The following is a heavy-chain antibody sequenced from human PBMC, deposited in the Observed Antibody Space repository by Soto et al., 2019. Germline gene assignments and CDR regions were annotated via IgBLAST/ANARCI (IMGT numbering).Heavy chain of an antibody. CDR2: IKSKTDGGTT. Sequence: GGSLRLSCAASGFTFSNAWMNWVRQAPVKGLEWVGRIKSKTDGGTTDYAAPVKGRFTISRDDSKNTLYLQMNSLKTEDTAVYYCTTLGHYYDRSGYPVPYYYYGMDVWGKGTTVSVSS. CDR3: TTLGHYYDRSGYPVPYYYYGMDV. V-gene: IGHV3-15*07. J-gene: IGHJ6*04. CDR1: GFTFSNAW. D-gene: IGHD3-22*01.